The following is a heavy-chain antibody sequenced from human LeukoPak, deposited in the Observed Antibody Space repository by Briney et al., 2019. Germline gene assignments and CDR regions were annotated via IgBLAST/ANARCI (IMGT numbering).Heavy chain of an antibody. J-gene: IGHJ3*02. CDR3: ARGLFLSGYLDAFDI. V-gene: IGHV3-53*01. Sequence: QSGGSLRLSCAASDFSVSNMYMTWVRQAPGKGLEWVSLIYSDGRTDYADSVKGRYTISRDNSKNTVYLQMNSLRVEDTAVYYCARGLFLSGYLDAFDIWGQGTVVTVSS. D-gene: IGHD3-22*01. CDR2: IYSDGRT. CDR1: DFSVSNMY.